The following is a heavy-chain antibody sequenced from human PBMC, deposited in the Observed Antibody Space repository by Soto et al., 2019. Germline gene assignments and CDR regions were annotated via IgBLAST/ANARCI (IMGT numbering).Heavy chain of an antibody. J-gene: IGHJ4*02. CDR1: GYTFTSYA. V-gene: IGHV1-3*01. D-gene: IGHD2-21*02. Sequence: QVQLVQSGAEVKKPGASVKVSCKASGYTFTSYAMHWVRQAPGQRLEWMGWINAGNGNTKYSQTFQGRVTITRDTSARTGYRGLSSLRSEDTAVYYCAREGVQYCGGDCYVAYWGQGTLVTVSS. CDR3: AREGVQYCGGDCYVAY. CDR2: INAGNGNT.